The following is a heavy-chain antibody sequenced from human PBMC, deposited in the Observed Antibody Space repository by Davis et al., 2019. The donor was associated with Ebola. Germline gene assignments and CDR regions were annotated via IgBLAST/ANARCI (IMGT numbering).Heavy chain of an antibody. Sequence: PGGSLRLSCAASGFTFSSYSMNWVRQAPGKGLEWVGRIKSKTDGGTTDYAAPVKGRFTISRDDSKNTLYLQMNSLKTEDTAVYYCTTEVVVPAANVDAFDIWGQGTMVTVSS. V-gene: IGHV3-15*01. CDR2: IKSKTDGGTT. D-gene: IGHD2-2*01. J-gene: IGHJ3*02. CDR1: GFTFSSYS. CDR3: TTEVVVPAANVDAFDI.